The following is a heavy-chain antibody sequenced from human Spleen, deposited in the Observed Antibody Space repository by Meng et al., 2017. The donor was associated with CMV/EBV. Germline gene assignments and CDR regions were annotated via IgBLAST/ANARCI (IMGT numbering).Heavy chain of an antibody. CDR1: GFTFSSYS. V-gene: IGHV3-21*01. D-gene: IGHD4-11*01. CDR3: ARDQIVTTSGMDV. J-gene: IGHJ6*02. CDR2: ISSSSSYI. Sequence: GESLKISCAASGFTFSSYSMNWVRQAPGKGLEWVSSISSSSSYIYYADSVKGRFTISRDNAKNSLYLQMNSLRAEDTAVYYCARDQIVTTSGMDVWGQGTTVTVSS.